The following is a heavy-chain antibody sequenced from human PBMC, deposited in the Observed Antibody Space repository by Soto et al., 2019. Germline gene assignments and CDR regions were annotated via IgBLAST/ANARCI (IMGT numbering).Heavy chain of an antibody. CDR1: NVSISSPIYY. J-gene: IGHJ5*02. CDR3: AGRSSLASVQLFFREISNYNWFDP. D-gene: IGHD1-1*01. V-gene: IGHV4-39*01. CDR2: FYHTGST. Sequence: SETLSLTCTVSNVSISSPIYYWGWIRQPPGKGLEWIGSFYHTGSTYYNPSLQGRVTISVDTSKNQFSLKLSSVTAADTAMYFCAGRSSLASVQLFFREISNYNWFDPWGQGILVTVSS.